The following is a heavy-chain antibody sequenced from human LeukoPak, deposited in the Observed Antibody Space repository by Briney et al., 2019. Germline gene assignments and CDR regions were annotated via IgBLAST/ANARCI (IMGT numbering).Heavy chain of an antibody. D-gene: IGHD3-3*01. CDR2: IRYDGSNK. J-gene: IGHJ4*02. CDR1: GFTFSSYC. CDR3: AKEYGFWSGYYFDY. Sequence: GGSLRLSCAASGFTFSSYCMQWVRQAPGKGLEWGAFIRYDGSNKYYADSVEGRFTISRDNSKNTLYLQMNSLRAEDTAVYYCAKEYGFWSGYYFDYWGQGTLVTVSS. V-gene: IGHV3-30*02.